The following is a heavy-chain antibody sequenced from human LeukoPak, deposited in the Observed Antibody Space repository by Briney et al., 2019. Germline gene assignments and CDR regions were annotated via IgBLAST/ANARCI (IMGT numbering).Heavy chain of an antibody. V-gene: IGHV1-2*02. Sequence: ASVKESCKASGYTFTGHFVHWVRPAPGQGLDWMGWIDPSSGGTNTAQKFQGRVTMARGTSITTGYMELSSLTSHDTAIYICARERIAPACSIIDYWGQGTLVTVSS. CDR3: ARERIAPACSIIDY. J-gene: IGHJ4*02. CDR2: IDPSSGGT. D-gene: IGHD6-13*01. CDR1: GYTFTGHF.